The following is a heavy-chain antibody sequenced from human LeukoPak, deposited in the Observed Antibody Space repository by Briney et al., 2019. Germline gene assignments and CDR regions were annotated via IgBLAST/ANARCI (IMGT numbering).Heavy chain of an antibody. CDR2: IYYSGST. Sequence: SETLSLTCTVSGGSISSGGYYWSWIRQHPGKGLEWIGYIYYSGSTYYNPSLKSRVTISVDMSKNQFSLKLSSVTAADTAVYYCARSVLGYYYYYYGMDVWGQGTTVTVSS. D-gene: IGHD7-27*01. CDR3: ARSVLGYYYYYYGMDV. CDR1: GGSISSGGYY. V-gene: IGHV4-31*03. J-gene: IGHJ6*02.